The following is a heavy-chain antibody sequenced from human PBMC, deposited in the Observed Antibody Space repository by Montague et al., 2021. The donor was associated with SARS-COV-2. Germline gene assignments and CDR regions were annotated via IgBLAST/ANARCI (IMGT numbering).Heavy chain of an antibody. Sequence: SLRLSCAASGFTFSAFAMNWVRQAPGKGLVWVSAISGSGGFTYYADSVRGRFTISRDNAKNTLYLQMNNLRVEDTAVYYCAKTVTNSHGLYGMDFWGPGTTVTVS. CDR1: GFTFSAFA. D-gene: IGHD6-19*01. V-gene: IGHV3-23*01. J-gene: IGHJ6*02. CDR3: AKTVTNSHGLYGMDF. CDR2: ISGSGGFT.